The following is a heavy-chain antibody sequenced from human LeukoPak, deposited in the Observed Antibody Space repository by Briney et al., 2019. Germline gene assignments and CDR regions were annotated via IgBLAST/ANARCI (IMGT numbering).Heavy chain of an antibody. V-gene: IGHV4-39*07. CDR2: IYYSGST. CDR1: GGSISSSSYY. CDR3: ASHSPLNMITFGGVIRDGTFDY. J-gene: IGHJ4*02. D-gene: IGHD3-16*02. Sequence: SETLSLTRTVSGGSISSSSYYWGWIRQPPGKGLEWIGSIYYSGSTYYNPSLKSRVTISVDTSKNQFSLKLSSVTAADTAVYYCASHSPLNMITFGGVIRDGTFDYWGQGTLVTVSS.